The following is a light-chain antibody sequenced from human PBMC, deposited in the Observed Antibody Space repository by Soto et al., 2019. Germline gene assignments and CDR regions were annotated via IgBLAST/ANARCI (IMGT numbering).Light chain of an antibody. J-gene: IGKJ2*01. CDR2: AAS. V-gene: IGKV1-39*01. Sequence: DIQMTQSPSSLSASVGDRVTITCRASQSISSYLNWYQQKPGKDPKLLIYAASTMHSGVPSRFNGSGTGTDFTLTIISRQPEDVATNYCLQSYRTLMYTFGQGTKLEIK. CDR1: QSISSY. CDR3: LQSYRTLMYT.